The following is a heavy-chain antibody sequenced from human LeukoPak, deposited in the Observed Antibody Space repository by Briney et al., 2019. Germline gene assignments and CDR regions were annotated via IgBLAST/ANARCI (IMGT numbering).Heavy chain of an antibody. Sequence: GGSLRLSCVVSGFTFSSYAMSWVRQAPGKGLEWVSAISGSGGSTYYADSVKGRFTISRDNSKNTLYLQMNSLRAEDTAVYYCAKGYCSSTSCYQLDPWGQGTLVTVSS. CDR1: GFTFSSYA. CDR3: AKGYCSSTSCYQLDP. CDR2: ISGSGGST. D-gene: IGHD2-2*01. J-gene: IGHJ5*02. V-gene: IGHV3-23*01.